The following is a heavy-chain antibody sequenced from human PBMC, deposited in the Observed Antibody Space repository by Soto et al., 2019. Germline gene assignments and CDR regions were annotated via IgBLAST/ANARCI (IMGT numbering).Heavy chain of an antibody. CDR2: MYNTGST. CDR1: VGSFMGNY. Sequence: SGPLSPPSPFLVGSFMGNYWGWTRKPPGRGLEWIGYMYNTGSTVYNPSFKSRVTISVDTSKNQFSLKLNSVTAADTAVYYCARDLWGYCGTDCYPLDVWGQGTTVTVSS. V-gene: IGHV4-59*01. J-gene: IGHJ6*02. CDR3: ARDLWGYCGTDCYPLDV. D-gene: IGHD2-21*02.